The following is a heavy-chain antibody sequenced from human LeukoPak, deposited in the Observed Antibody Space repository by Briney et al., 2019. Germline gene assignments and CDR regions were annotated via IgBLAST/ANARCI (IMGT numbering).Heavy chain of an antibody. V-gene: IGHV1-69*02. Sequence: ASVKVSCKATGGTFSSYTISRVRQAPGHSLEWMARIIPILAIANHAQKFQGRVTITADKSTSTAYMELSSLRSEDTAVYYCARGKRSSEVDVWGQGTTVTVSS. CDR2: IIPILAIA. J-gene: IGHJ6*02. CDR3: ARGKRSSEVDV. D-gene: IGHD6-19*01. CDR1: GGTFSSYT.